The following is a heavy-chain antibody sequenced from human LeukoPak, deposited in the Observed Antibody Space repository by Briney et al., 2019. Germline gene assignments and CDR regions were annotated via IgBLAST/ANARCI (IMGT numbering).Heavy chain of an antibody. CDR2: IYYSGST. CDR1: GGSVSSGSYY. Sequence: PSETLSLTCTVSGGSVSSGSYYWSWIRQPTGKGLEWIGYIYYSGSTNYNPSLKSRVTISVDTSKNQFSLKLSSVTAADTAVYYCARDSPLAAAGPDAFDIWGQGTMVTVSS. J-gene: IGHJ3*02. V-gene: IGHV4-61*01. CDR3: ARDSPLAAAGPDAFDI. D-gene: IGHD6-13*01.